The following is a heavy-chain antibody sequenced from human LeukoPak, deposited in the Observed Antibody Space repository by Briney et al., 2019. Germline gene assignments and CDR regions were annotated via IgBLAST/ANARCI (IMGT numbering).Heavy chain of an antibody. J-gene: IGHJ6*03. CDR3: ARVYNPDFYYHMDV. CDR1: GGSISTNNYY. CDR2: IYYTGST. Sequence: PSETLSLTCAVSGGSISTNNYYWGWIRRPPGKGLEWLGSIYYTGSTYYNPSLKSRVTISLDTSKYQFSLKLTSVGAADTAIYFCARVYNPDFYYHMDVWGKGTTVTVSS. V-gene: IGHV4-39*07. D-gene: IGHD1-14*01.